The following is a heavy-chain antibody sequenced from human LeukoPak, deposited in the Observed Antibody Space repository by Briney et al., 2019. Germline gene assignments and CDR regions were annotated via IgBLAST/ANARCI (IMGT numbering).Heavy chain of an antibody. Sequence: PGGSLRLSCAASGFTVSSNYMSWVRQAPGKGLEWVSVIYSGGSTYYADSVKGRFTISRDNSKNTLYLQMNSLRAEDTAVYYCARGVPAAMRHYYYYMDVWGKGTTVTVSS. V-gene: IGHV3-53*01. J-gene: IGHJ6*03. CDR1: GFTVSSNY. CDR3: ARGVPAAMRHYYYYMDV. CDR2: IYSGGST. D-gene: IGHD2-2*01.